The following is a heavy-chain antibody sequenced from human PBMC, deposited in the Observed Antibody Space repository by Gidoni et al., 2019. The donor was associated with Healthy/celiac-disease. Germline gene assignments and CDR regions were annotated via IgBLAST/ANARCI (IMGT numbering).Heavy chain of an antibody. V-gene: IGHV1-2*02. CDR2: INANSGGT. Sequence: QVRLGQSGAEVKKPGASVRVSCKASGYTFTDFYMHWGRLAPRQGLEWMGWINANSGGTNYAQKFQGRVTMTRDTSISTAYMELSRLSSDDTAVYYCARDLGSYSAFELWGQGTMVTVSS. J-gene: IGHJ3*01. D-gene: IGHD1-26*01. CDR3: ARDLGSYSAFEL. CDR1: GYTFTDFY.